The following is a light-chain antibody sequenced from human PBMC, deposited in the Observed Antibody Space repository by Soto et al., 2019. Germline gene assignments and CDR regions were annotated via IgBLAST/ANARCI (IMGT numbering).Light chain of an antibody. CDR2: DAS. V-gene: IGKV3-20*01. CDR1: QSVSSSS. Sequence: EIVLAQSPGTLSLSPGERATLSCRASQSVSSSSLAWYQQKPGQAPRLLMYDASSRATGIPDRFRGSGSGTDFTLTISRLEPEEFAVYYCQQYHSSPGTFGQGTRVEIK. CDR3: QQYHSSPGT. J-gene: IGKJ1*01.